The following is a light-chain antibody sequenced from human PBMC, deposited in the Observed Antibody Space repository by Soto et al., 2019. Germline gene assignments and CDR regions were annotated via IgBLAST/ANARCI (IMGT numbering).Light chain of an antibody. Sequence: DIQMTQSPASVSASVGDRVTITCRASQTVSSYLNWYQQKPGAAPKLLIYSASTLQSGVPSRFSGSGFGTDYPLTISSLQPADFAVYYCQQTFRTPHTFGQGTSLDIK. CDR1: QTVSSY. CDR2: SAS. J-gene: IGKJ2*01. CDR3: QQTFRTPHT. V-gene: IGKV1-39*01.